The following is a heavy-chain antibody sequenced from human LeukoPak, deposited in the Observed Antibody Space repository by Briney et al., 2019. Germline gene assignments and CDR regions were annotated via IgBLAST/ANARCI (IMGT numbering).Heavy chain of an antibody. CDR3: ARDLGYYGSGSYYKALGY. J-gene: IGHJ4*02. CDR2: IKQDGSEK. V-gene: IGHV3-7*01. D-gene: IGHD3-10*01. CDR1: GVTFSSYW. Sequence: GGSLRLSCAASGVTFSSYWMSWVRQAPGKGLEWVASIKQDGSEKYYVDSMKGRFTISRDNAKNSLYLQMNSLRAEDTAVYYCARDLGYYGSGSYYKALGYWGQGTLVTVSS.